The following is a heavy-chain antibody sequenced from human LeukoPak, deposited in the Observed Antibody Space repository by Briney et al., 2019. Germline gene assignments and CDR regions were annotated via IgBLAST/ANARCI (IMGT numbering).Heavy chain of an antibody. CDR1: GFTFSSYG. CDR3: ARPYCSGGSCYSGYFDY. CDR2: ILYDGSNK. Sequence: PGGSLRLSCAASGFTFSSYGIHWVRQAPGKGLEWVAFILYDGSNKFYADSVKGRFTISKDNSKNTLYLQMNSLRAEDTAVYYCARPYCSGGSCYSGYFDYWGQGTLVTVSS. J-gene: IGHJ4*02. V-gene: IGHV3-30*02. D-gene: IGHD2-15*01.